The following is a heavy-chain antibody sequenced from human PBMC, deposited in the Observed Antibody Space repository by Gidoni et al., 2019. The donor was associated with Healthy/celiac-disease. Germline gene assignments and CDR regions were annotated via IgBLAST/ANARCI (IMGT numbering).Heavy chain of an antibody. V-gene: IGHV3-30*18. Sequence: QVQLVESGGGVVQPGRSLRLSCAASGFPFSTSGMHWVRQAPGKGLEWVGVISYDGSNKYYADYVKGRFTISRDNSKNTLYLQMNSLRAEDTAVYYCAKDLIGSGSYYPSLDYWGQGTLVTVSA. CDR3: AKDLIGSGSYYPSLDY. D-gene: IGHD1-26*01. CDR2: ISYDGSNK. CDR1: GFPFSTSG. J-gene: IGHJ4*02.